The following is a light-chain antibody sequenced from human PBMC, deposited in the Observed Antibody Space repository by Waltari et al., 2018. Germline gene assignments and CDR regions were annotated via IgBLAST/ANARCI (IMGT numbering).Light chain of an antibody. Sequence: DVLMTQSPSSLSASVGDRVTITCRASQGISKSVAWCQQSPGKAPKVLLYAASRLQSGVPSRFSGSGSATDYTLTISSLQPEDFATYFCQQYYSMPYTFGQGTKLEI. V-gene: IGKV1-NL1*01. CDR3: QQYYSMPYT. CDR2: AAS. CDR1: QGISKS. J-gene: IGKJ2*01.